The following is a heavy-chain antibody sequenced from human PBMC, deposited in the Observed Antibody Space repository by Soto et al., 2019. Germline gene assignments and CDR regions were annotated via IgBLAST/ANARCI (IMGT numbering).Heavy chain of an antibody. J-gene: IGHJ5*02. CDR2: ISGSGGST. CDR1: GFTLSSYA. V-gene: IGHV3-23*01. D-gene: IGHD3-22*01. Sequence: GGSLRLSCAASGFTLSSYAMSWVRQAPGKGLEWVSAISGSGGSTYYADSVKGRFTISRDNSKNTLYLQMNSLRAEDTAVYYCAKGPLYYDSSGYQSWGQGTLVTVSS. CDR3: AKGPLYYDSSGYQS.